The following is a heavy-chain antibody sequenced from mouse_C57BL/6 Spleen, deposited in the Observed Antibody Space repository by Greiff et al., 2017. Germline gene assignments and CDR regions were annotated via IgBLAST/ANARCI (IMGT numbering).Heavy chain of an antibody. V-gene: IGHV1-69*01. J-gene: IGHJ1*03. Sequence: VQLQQSGAELVMPGASVKLSCKASGYTFTSYWMHWVKQRPGQGLEWIGEIDPSDSYTNYNQKFKGKSTLTVDKSSSTAYMQLSSLTSEDSAVYYCAPYGSSGFDVWGTGTTVTVSS. CDR1: GYTFTSYW. CDR2: IDPSDSYT. CDR3: APYGSSGFDV. D-gene: IGHD1-1*01.